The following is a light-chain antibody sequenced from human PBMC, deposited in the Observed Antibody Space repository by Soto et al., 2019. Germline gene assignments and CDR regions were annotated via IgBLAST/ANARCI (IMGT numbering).Light chain of an antibody. V-gene: IGLV2-14*01. CDR2: EVS. CDR3: SSYAATSTLV. J-gene: IGLJ3*02. Sequence: QSALTQPASVSGSPGQSITMSCTGSSSDIGTYNFVSWYQQHAGKAPRLILYEVSNRPSGVSSRFSGSKSGNSASLTISGLQPEDEAHYFCSSYAATSTLVFGGGTKVTV. CDR1: SSDIGTYNF.